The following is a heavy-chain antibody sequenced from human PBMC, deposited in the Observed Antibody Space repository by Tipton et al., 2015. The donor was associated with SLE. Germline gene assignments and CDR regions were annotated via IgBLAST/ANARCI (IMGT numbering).Heavy chain of an antibody. CDR1: GFTFSSYA. V-gene: IGHV3-23*01. Sequence: SLRLSCAASGFTFSSYAMSWVRQAPGKGLEWVSTVTTSGTTTYYADSVRGRFTISRDDSKNTVYLHMTSLRAEDTAVYYYAKAAEVFDYWGQGTLVVVSS. CDR2: VTTSGTTT. CDR3: AKAAEVFDY. J-gene: IGHJ4*02.